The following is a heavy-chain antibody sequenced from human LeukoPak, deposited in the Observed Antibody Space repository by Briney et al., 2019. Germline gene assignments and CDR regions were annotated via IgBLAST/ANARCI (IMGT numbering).Heavy chain of an antibody. CDR3: AKDAPYYDFWSGQMGY. J-gene: IGHJ4*02. Sequence: GGSLRLSCAASGFTFSSYGMHWVRQAPGKGLEWVAFIRYDGSNKYYADSVKGRFTISRDNSKNTLYLQMNSLRAEDTAVYYCAKDAPYYDFWSGQMGYWGQGTLVTVSS. CDR1: GFTFSSYG. CDR2: IRYDGSNK. D-gene: IGHD3-3*01. V-gene: IGHV3-30*02.